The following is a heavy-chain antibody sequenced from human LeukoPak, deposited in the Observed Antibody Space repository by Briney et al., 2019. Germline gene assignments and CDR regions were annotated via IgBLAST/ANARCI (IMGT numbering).Heavy chain of an antibody. CDR1: GFTFDDYA. CDR3: AKDIEYSSGWVALGY. D-gene: IGHD6-19*01. V-gene: IGHV3-9*01. J-gene: IGHJ4*02. Sequence: GGSLRLSCAASGFTFDDYAMHWVRQAPGKGLEWVSGISWNSGSIGYADSVKGRFTISRDNAENSLYLQMNSLRAEDTALYYCAKDIEYSSGWVALGYWGQGTLVTVSS. CDR2: ISWNSGSI.